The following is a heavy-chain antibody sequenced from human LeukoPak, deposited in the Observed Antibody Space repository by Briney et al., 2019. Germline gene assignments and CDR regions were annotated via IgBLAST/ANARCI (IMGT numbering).Heavy chain of an antibody. D-gene: IGHD5-12*01. J-gene: IGHJ5*02. CDR2: IIPIFGTA. Sequence: SVKVSCKASGGTFSSYAISWVRQAPGQGLEWMGGIIPIFGTANYAQKFQGRVTITTDESTSTAYMELSSLRSEDTAVYYCARGYSGYGWFWFDPWGQGTLVTVSS. CDR3: ARGYSGYGWFWFDP. CDR1: GGTFSSYA. V-gene: IGHV1-69*05.